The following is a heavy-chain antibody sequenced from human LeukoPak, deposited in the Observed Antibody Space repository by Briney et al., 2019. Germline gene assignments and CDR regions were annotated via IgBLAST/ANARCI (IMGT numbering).Heavy chain of an antibody. Sequence: GGSLRLSCAASGFTFNNYSMSWVRQAPGKGLEWVSSISSLGTHRYYADSVKGRFTIFRDNADSSLYLQLSSLRGEDTAVYYCARVFLTFSGYDLNFFDSWGQGTLVTVSS. CDR3: ARVFLTFSGYDLNFFDS. D-gene: IGHD5-12*01. CDR2: ISSLGTHR. V-gene: IGHV3-21*01. J-gene: IGHJ4*02. CDR1: GFTFNNYS.